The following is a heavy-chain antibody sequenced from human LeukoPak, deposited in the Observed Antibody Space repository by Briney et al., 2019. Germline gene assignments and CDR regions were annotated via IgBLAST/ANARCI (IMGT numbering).Heavy chain of an antibody. CDR1: TLTEDSNG. Sequence: SGGSLRLSCAPGTLTEDSNGMNSVRQAPGKGLEWVANIKEDGSEKNYADSVKGRFTISRDNAKNSLYLQMNSLRTEDTTVEYSAWGYICGYWGQGTLVIVSS. CDR2: IKEDGSEK. V-gene: IGHV3-7*04. D-gene: IGHD2-21*01. CDR3: AWGYICGY. J-gene: IGHJ4*02.